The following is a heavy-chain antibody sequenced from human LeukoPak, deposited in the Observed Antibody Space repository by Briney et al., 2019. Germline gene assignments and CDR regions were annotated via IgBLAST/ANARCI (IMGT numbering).Heavy chain of an antibody. D-gene: IGHD3-16*01. J-gene: IGHJ6*03. Sequence: PSETLSLTCTVSGGSISSYYWSWIRQPPGKGREWIGYIYYSGSTHYNPSLKSRVPISVDTSKNQFSLKLSSVTDADTAVYYCARGLDYYYYYMDVWGKGTTVTVSS. CDR3: ARGLDYYYYYMDV. V-gene: IGHV4-59*01. CDR1: GGSISSYY. CDR2: IYYSGST.